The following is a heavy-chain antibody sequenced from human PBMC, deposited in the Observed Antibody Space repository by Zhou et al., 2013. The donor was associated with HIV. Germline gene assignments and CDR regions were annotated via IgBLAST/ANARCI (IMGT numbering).Heavy chain of an antibody. D-gene: IGHD5-12*01. V-gene: IGHV4-4*07. CDR1: GDSISNYY. J-gene: IGHJ6*02. Sequence: QVQLQESGPGLVKPSETLSLTCTVSGDSISNYYWNWLRQPAGRGLEWIGRIYLSGSTNHNPSLKGRVTMSVDTPNNQISLKLTSVTAADTAVYYCARDGRGYSAYDPYYYGMDVWGQGDHGHR. CDR3: ARDGRGYSAYDPYYYGMDV. CDR2: IYLSGST.